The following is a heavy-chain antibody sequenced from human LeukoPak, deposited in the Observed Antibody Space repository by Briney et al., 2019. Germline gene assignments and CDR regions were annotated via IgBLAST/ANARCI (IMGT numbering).Heavy chain of an antibody. V-gene: IGHV1-69*01. CDR1: GGTFSSYA. CDR3: ARSTVLMVYAISWFDP. D-gene: IGHD2-8*01. J-gene: IGHJ5*02. CDR2: IISIFGTA. Sequence: GSSVKVSCKASGGTFSSYAISWVRQAPGQGLEWMGGIISIFGTANYAQKFQGRVTITADESTSTAYMELSSLRSEDTAVYYCARSTVLMVYAISWFDPWGQGTLVTVSS.